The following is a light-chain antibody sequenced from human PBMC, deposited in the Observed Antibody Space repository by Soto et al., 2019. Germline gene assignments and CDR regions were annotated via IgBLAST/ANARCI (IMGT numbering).Light chain of an antibody. J-gene: IGKJ1*01. V-gene: IGKV3-11*01. CDR1: QYVSSF. CDR2: DAS. CDR3: QQYNSYPWT. Sequence: EIVLTQSPATLSLSPGERATLSCRASQYVSSFLAWYQQKAGQAPRLLIYDASHRATGIPARFSGSGSGTEFTLTISSLQPDDFATYYCQQYNSYPWTFGQGTKVDI.